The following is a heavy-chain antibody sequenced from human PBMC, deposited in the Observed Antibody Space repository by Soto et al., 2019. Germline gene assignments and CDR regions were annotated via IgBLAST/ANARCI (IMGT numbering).Heavy chain of an antibody. CDR2: INHSGST. Sequence: SETLSLTCAVYGGSFSGYYWRWIRQPPGKGLEWIGEINHSGSTNYNASLKSRVTISVDTTKNQMSLKLSTVTAADTAVYYCARGYSSSWYRYYYGMDVWGQGTTVTVSS. V-gene: IGHV4-34*01. CDR3: ARGYSSSWYRYYYGMDV. CDR1: GGSFSGYY. D-gene: IGHD6-13*01. J-gene: IGHJ6*02.